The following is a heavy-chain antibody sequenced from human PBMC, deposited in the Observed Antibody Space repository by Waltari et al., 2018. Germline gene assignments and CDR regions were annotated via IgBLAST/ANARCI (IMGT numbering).Heavy chain of an antibody. CDR3: AAGYCSSTSCYSAFDI. Sequence: QVQLQESGPGLVKPSETLSLTCTVSGGSISSYSWSWIRQPPGKGLEWIGYIYYSGSTNYNPSLKSRVTISVDTSKNQFSLKLSSVTAADTAVYYCAAGYCSSTSCYSAFDIWGQGTMVTVSS. V-gene: IGHV4-59*01. J-gene: IGHJ3*02. CDR2: IYYSGST. CDR1: GGSISSYS. D-gene: IGHD2-2*02.